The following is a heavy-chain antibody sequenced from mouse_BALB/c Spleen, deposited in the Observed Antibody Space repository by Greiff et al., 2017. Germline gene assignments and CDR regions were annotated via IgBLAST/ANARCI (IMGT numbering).Heavy chain of an antibody. D-gene: IGHD2-1*01. Sequence: RVESGGGLVKPGGSLKLSCAASGFTFSSYAMSWVRQSPEKRLEWVAEISSGGSYTYYPDTVTGRFTISRDNAKNTLYLEMSSLRSEDTAMYYCARVMVTTIMDYWGQGTSVTVSS. CDR3: ARVMVTTIMDY. CDR2: ISSGGSYT. CDR1: GFTFSSYA. J-gene: IGHJ4*01. V-gene: IGHV5-9-4*01.